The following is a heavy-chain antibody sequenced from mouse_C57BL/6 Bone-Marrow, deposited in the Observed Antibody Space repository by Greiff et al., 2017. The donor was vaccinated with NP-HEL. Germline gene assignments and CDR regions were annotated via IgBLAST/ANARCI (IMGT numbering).Heavy chain of an antibody. Sequence: VKLVESGPGLVQPSQSLSITCTVSGFSLTSYGVHWVRQSPGKGLEWLGVIWSGGSTDYNAAFISRLSISKDNSKSQVFFKMNSLQADDTAIYYCARKKSVYYDYDWFAYWGQGTLVTVSA. CDR2: IWSGGST. V-gene: IGHV2-2*01. CDR1: GFSLTSYG. CDR3: ARKKSVYYDYDWFAY. D-gene: IGHD2-4*01. J-gene: IGHJ3*01.